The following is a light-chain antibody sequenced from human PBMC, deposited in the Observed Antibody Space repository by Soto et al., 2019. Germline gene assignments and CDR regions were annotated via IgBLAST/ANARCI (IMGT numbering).Light chain of an antibody. Sequence: QSALTQPASVSGSPGQSITISCTGTSSDVGGYNYVSWYQQHPGNAPKLIIYDVTNRPSGVSDRFSGSKSGNTASLTISGLQGEDEADYFCSSYASVNSYVFGTGTKVTVL. CDR3: SSYASVNSYV. J-gene: IGLJ1*01. CDR1: SSDVGGYNY. CDR2: DVT. V-gene: IGLV2-14*01.